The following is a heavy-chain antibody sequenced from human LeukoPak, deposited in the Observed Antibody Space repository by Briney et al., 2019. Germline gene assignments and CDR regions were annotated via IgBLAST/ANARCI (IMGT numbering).Heavy chain of an antibody. J-gene: IGHJ4*02. D-gene: IGHD6-6*01. Sequence: PSETLSLTCTVSGGSISGSSYYWGWIRQPPGQGLEWIGSIYFTGNAYYNPSLKSRVTISVDTSKNQFSLILRSVTAADTAVYYCARSLRGAAHHFDYWGQGTLVTVSS. V-gene: IGHV4-39*01. CDR1: GGSISGSSYY. CDR3: ARSLRGAAHHFDY. CDR2: IYFTGNA.